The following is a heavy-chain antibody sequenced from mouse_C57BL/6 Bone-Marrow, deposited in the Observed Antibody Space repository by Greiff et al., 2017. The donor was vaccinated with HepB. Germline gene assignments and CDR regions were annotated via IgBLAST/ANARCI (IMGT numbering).Heavy chain of an antibody. D-gene: IGHD1-1*01. CDR3: ARGVTTGVARYAMDY. CDR2: IYPRSGNT. V-gene: IGHV1-81*01. CDR1: GYTFTSYG. Sequence: QVQVKQSGAELVRPGASVKLSCKASGYTFTSYGMSWVKQRPGQGLEWIGEIYPRSGNTYYNQKFKGKATLTADKSSSTAYMELRSLTSEDSAVYFCARGVTTGVARYAMDYWGQGTSVTVSS. J-gene: IGHJ4*01.